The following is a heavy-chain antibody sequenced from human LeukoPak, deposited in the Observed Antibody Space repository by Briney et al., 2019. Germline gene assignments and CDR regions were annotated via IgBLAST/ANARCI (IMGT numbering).Heavy chain of an antibody. Sequence: ASVKVSCKASGYTFTSYGISWVRQAPGQGLEWMGWISAYNGNTNYAQKLQGRVTMTTDTSTSTAYMELRSLRSDDTAVYYCARVIVVVVAAPAYFDYWGQGTLVTVSS. CDR1: GYTFTSYG. CDR3: ARVIVVVVAAPAYFDY. D-gene: IGHD2-15*01. V-gene: IGHV1-18*01. CDR2: ISAYNGNT. J-gene: IGHJ4*02.